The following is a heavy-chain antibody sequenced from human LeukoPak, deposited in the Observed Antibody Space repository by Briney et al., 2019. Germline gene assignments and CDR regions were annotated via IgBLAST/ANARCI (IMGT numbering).Heavy chain of an antibody. CDR3: ARDAGGDIVVVPAAAHFDY. J-gene: IGHJ4*02. V-gene: IGHV3-7*01. CDR1: GFTFSSYW. CDR2: LKQDGSEK. D-gene: IGHD2-2*01. Sequence: GGSLRLSCAASGFTFSSYWMSWVRQAPGKGLEWVANLKQDGSEKYYVDSVKGRFTISRDNAKNSLYLQMNSLRAEDTAVYYCARDAGGDIVVVPAAAHFDYWGQGTLVTVSS.